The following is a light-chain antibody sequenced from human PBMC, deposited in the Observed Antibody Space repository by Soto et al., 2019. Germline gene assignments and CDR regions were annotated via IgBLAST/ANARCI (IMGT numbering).Light chain of an antibody. CDR3: SSFIRSGTLA. CDR2: DVT. V-gene: IGLV2-14*01. CDR1: NSDVGGYDH. J-gene: IGLJ2*01. Sequence: QSALAQPASVSGSPGQSITISCTGTNSDVGGYDHVSWFQQHPGKAPRLMIYDVTNRPSGVPNRFSGSKTGNTASLIISGLQAEDEADYYCSSFIRSGTLAFGGGTKVTVL.